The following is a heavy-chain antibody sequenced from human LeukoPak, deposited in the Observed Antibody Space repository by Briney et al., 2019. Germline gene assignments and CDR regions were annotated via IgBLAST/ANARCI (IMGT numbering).Heavy chain of an antibody. CDR2: ISSSSSYI. CDR3: AREKEQQLVSFDY. J-gene: IGHJ4*02. V-gene: IGHV3-21*01. Sequence: GGSLRLSCAASGFTFSSYSMNWVRQAPGKGLEWVSSISSSSSYIYYADSVKGRFTISRDNAKNSLYLQMNSLRAEDTAVYYCAREKEQQLVSFDYWGQGTLVTVSS. D-gene: IGHD6-13*01. CDR1: GFTFSSYS.